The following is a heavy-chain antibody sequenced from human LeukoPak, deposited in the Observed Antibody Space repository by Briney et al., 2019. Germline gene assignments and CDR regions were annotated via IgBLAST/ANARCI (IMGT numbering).Heavy chain of an antibody. CDR3: AREYCSSTSCYIQAFDI. Sequence: ASVKVSCKASGYTFTGYCMHWVRQAPGQGLEWMGWINPNSGGTNYAQKFQGRVTMTRDTSISTAYMELSRLRSDDTAVYYCAREYCSSTSCYIQAFDIWGQGTMVTVSS. CDR2: INPNSGGT. CDR1: GYTFTGYC. J-gene: IGHJ3*02. V-gene: IGHV1-2*02. D-gene: IGHD2-2*02.